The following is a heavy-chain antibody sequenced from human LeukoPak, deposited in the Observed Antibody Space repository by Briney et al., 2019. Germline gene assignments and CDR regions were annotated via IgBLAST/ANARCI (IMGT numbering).Heavy chain of an antibody. V-gene: IGHV3-21*01. J-gene: IGHJ3*02. CDR3: ARAYYYDSSGYYLDAFDI. CDR2: ISSSSYI. Sequence: GGSLRLSCAASGFTFSSYEMNWVRQAPGKGLEWVSSISSSSYIYYADSVKGRFTISRDNAKNSLYLQMNSLRAEDTAVYYCARAYYYDSSGYYLDAFDIWGQGTMVTVSS. D-gene: IGHD3-22*01. CDR1: GFTFSSYE.